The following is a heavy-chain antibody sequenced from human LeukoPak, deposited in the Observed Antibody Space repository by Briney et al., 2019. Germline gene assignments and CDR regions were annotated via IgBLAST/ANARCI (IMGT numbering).Heavy chain of an antibody. Sequence: ASVKVSCKASGGTFSSYAISWVRQAPGQGLEWMGRIIPILGIANYAQKFQGRVTITADKSTSTAYMELSSLRSEDTAEYYCARTARGYELYDYWGQGTLVTVSS. J-gene: IGHJ4*02. V-gene: IGHV1-69*04. D-gene: IGHD5-12*01. CDR1: GGTFSSYA. CDR3: ARTARGYELYDY. CDR2: IIPILGIA.